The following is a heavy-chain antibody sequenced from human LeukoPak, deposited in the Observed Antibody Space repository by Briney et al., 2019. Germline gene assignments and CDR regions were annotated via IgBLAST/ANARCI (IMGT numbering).Heavy chain of an antibody. J-gene: IGHJ4*02. CDR3: ARRSGDGYFDY. V-gene: IGHV3-66*01. CDR1: GFTVSSHY. Sequence: GGSLRLSCAASGFTVSSHYMTWVRQAPGKGLEWLSVIYSRGDTYYADSVQGRFTISRDNSRNTLYLQMNFLRAEDTAVYYCARRSGDGYFDYWGRGTLVTVSS. CDR2: IYSRGDT. D-gene: IGHD1-26*01.